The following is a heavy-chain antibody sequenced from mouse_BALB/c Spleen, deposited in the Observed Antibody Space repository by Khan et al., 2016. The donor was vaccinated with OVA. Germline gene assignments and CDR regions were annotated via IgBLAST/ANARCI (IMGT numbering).Heavy chain of an antibody. CDR2: IYPGDGDN. J-gene: IGHJ2*01. Sequence: VQLQQSGAELARPGASVKLSCKASGYTFTTYWMQWVKQRPGQGLEWIGTIYPGDGDNRYTQKFKGKATLTADKSSSTAYMQLNSLASEDSAVYYCASYRYDYVDYWGQGTTLTVSS. CDR3: ASYRYDYVDY. D-gene: IGHD2-14*01. CDR1: GYTFTTYW. V-gene: IGHV1-87*01.